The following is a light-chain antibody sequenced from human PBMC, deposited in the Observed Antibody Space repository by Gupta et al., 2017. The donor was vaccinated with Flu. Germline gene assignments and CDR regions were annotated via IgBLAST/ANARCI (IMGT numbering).Light chain of an antibody. CDR2: EGS. CDR3: CSYAGSSTFV. V-gene: IGLV2-23*03. CDR1: SSDVGSYNL. Sequence: SALTPPVSVSGSPGQSHTLSCTGTSSDVGSYNLVSWYQQHPGKAPKLMIYEGSKRPSGVSNRFSGSKSGNTASLTISGLQAEDEADYYCCSYAGSSTFVFGGGTKLTVL. J-gene: IGLJ2*01.